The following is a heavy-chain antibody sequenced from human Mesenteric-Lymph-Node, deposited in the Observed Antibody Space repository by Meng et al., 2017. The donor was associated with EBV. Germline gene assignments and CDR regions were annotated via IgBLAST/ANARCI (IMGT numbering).Heavy chain of an antibody. CDR3: ARAFSGYDKFDL. Sequence: VERWRFGGGLFKPRRSLTLACAASGFSFRDYYMTWIRQAPGKGLEWVSFISASTTIMYYADSVKGRFSISRDNANNSLFLQMNSLRAEDTAVYYCARAFSGYDKFDLWGQGTLVTVSS. CDR2: ISASTTIM. V-gene: IGHV3-11*01. CDR1: GFSFRDYY. J-gene: IGHJ5*02. D-gene: IGHD5-12*01.